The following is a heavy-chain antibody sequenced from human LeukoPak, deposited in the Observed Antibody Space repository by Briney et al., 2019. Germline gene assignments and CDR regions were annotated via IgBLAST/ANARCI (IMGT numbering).Heavy chain of an antibody. D-gene: IGHD2-15*01. V-gene: IGHV1-46*01. J-gene: IGHJ4*02. Sequence: ASVKVSCKAYGYTFTSYYMHWVRQAPGQGLEWMGIINPSGGSTSYAQKFQGKVTMTRDTSTSTVYMELSSLRSEDTAVYYCARESGCSGGSCYFGYWGQGTLVTVSS. CDR3: ARESGCSGGSCYFGY. CDR2: INPSGGST. CDR1: GYTFTSYY.